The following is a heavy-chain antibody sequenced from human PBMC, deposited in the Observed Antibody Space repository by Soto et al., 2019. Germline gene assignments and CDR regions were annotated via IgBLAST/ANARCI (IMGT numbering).Heavy chain of an antibody. V-gene: IGHV4-4*02. CDR1: GGSISSSNW. Sequence: QVQLQESGPGLVKPSGPLSLTCAVSGGSISSSNWWSWVRPPPGKGLEWIGEIYHSGSTNYNPSLKSRVTISVDKSKNQFSLKLSSVTAADPAVYYCARRPGSSWRGFDYWGQGTLVTVSS. CDR3: ARRPGSSWRGFDY. CDR2: IYHSGST. J-gene: IGHJ4*02. D-gene: IGHD6-13*01.